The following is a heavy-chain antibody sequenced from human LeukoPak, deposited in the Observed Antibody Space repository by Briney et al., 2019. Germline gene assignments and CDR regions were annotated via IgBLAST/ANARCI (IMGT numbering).Heavy chain of an antibody. J-gene: IGHJ4*02. CDR2: INHSGST. CDR1: GGSISSYH. D-gene: IGHD3-22*01. Sequence: SETLSLTCTVSGGSISSYHWSWFRQAPGKGLEWIGEINHSGSTNYNPSLKSRVTISVDTSKNQFSLKLSSVTAADTAVYYCARGRPPYDYYDSSGYYYPLYYSDYWGQGTLVTVSS. V-gene: IGHV4-34*01. CDR3: ARGRPPYDYYDSSGYYYPLYYSDY.